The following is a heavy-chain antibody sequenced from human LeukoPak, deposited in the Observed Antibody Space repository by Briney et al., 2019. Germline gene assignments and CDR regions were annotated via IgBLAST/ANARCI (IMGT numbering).Heavy chain of an antibody. CDR2: ISSNGGST. J-gene: IGHJ5*02. V-gene: IGHV3-64*01. CDR3: AKVTFEGVDP. D-gene: IGHD2/OR15-2a*01. CDR1: GFTFSSYA. Sequence: GGSLRLSCAASGFTFSSYAMHWVRQAPGKGLEYVSAISSNGGSTYYANSVKGRFTISRDNSKNTLYLQMNSLRAEDTAVYYCAKVTFEGVDPWGQGTLVTVSS.